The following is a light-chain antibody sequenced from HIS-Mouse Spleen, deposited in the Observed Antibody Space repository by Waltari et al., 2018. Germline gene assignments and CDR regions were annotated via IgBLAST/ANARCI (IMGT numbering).Light chain of an antibody. Sequence: DIQLTQSPSFLSASVGDRLTITCRASQGLSSYLTGYQQKPGKAPKLLIYAASTLQSGVPSRSRGSGSGTEFTLTISSMQPEDFATYYCQQLNSYPPTFGQGTKVEIK. V-gene: IGKV1-9*01. CDR1: QGLSSY. CDR2: AAS. CDR3: QQLNSYPPT. J-gene: IGKJ1*01.